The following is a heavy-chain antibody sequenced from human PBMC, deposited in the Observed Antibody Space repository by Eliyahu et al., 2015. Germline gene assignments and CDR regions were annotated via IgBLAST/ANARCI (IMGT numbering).Heavy chain of an antibody. V-gene: IGHV1-2*02. CDR3: ARVSRVQDPSGSEDG. CDR2: INPNSGGT. CDR1: GYPFTGYY. D-gene: IGHD3-10*01. J-gene: IGHJ4*02. Sequence: QVQLVQSGAEVKKPGASVKVSCKASGYPFTGYYMHWVRQAPGQGLEWMGGINPNSGGTNYAQKFQGRVTMTRDTSISTAYMELSRLRSDDTAVYYCARVSRVQDPSGSEDGWGQGTLVTVSS.